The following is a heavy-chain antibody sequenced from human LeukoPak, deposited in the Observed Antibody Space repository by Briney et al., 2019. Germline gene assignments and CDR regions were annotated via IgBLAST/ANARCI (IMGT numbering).Heavy chain of an antibody. CDR3: ARGVRITMIVVVSYYYYYMDV. CDR2: VDYSGST. V-gene: IGHV4-59*12. CDR1: GGSISPYF. Sequence: SETLSLTCTVSGGSISPYFWSWIRQPPGEGLEWIGFVDYSGSTNYNPSLKSRVIISVDTSKNQFSLKLSSVTAADTAVYYCARGVRITMIVVVSYYYYYMDVWGKGTTVTVSS. J-gene: IGHJ6*03. D-gene: IGHD3-22*01.